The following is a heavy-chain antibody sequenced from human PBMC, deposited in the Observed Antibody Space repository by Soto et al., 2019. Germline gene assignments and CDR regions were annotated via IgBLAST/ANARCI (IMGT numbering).Heavy chain of an antibody. D-gene: IGHD6-13*01. CDR3: AYSSTPFDY. J-gene: IGHJ4*02. Sequence: EVQLLESGGGLVQPGGSLRLSCAASGFTFSSYAMSWVRQAPGKGLEWVSAISGSGGSTYYADSVKGRFTISRDNSTNTLYLPMHSLRAEDTAVYYCAYSSTPFDYWGQGTLVTVSS. CDR2: ISGSGGST. V-gene: IGHV3-23*01. CDR1: GFTFSSYA.